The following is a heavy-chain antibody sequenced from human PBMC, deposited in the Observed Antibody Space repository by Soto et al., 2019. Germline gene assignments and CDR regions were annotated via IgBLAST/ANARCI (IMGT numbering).Heavy chain of an antibody. D-gene: IGHD3-22*01. CDR2: IYWDDST. Sequence: QITLKESGPTLVKPTQTLTLTCTFSGFSLTTSPVAVGWIRQPPGKALEWLAIIYWDDSTHYSPSLNSRLTNTKYNPKNQVVLILTNTDLVDTATYYTVNRGRSSGFGGDNWFDPGGQGTQVTVSS. CDR1: GFSLTTSPVA. V-gene: IGHV2-5*02. J-gene: IGHJ5*02. CDR3: VNRGRSSGFGGDNWFDP.